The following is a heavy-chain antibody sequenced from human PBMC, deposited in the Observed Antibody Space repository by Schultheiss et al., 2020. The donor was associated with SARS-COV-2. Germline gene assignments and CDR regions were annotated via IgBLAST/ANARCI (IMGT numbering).Heavy chain of an antibody. Sequence: SETLSLTCTVSGGSISSSDCNWGWIRQPPGKGLEWIGYIYYSGSTNYNPSLKSRVTISVDTSKNQFSLKLSSVTAADTAVYYCARARLWFGELHYDYWGQGTLVTVSS. J-gene: IGHJ4*02. D-gene: IGHD3-10*01. CDR1: GGSISSSDCN. CDR2: IYYSGST. CDR3: ARARLWFGELHYDY. V-gene: IGHV4-61*08.